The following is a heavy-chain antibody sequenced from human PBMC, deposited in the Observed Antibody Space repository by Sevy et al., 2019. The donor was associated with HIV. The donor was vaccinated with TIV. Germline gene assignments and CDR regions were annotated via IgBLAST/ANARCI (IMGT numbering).Heavy chain of an antibody. CDR1: GYSISSGYF. CDR2: VSHSGST. V-gene: IGHV4-38-2*01. D-gene: IGHD6-19*01. CDR3: ARGRGVAAPIDSDY. J-gene: IGHJ4*02. Sequence: SETLSLTCAVSGYSISSGYFWGWIRQPPGKGLEWIGSVSHSGSTYYNPSLKSRVTISVDTSKNQFSLKLSSVTAADTAVYFCARGRGVAAPIDSDYWGQGILVTVSS.